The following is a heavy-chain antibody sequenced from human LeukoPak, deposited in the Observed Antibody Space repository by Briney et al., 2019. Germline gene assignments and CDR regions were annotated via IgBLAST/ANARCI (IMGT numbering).Heavy chain of an antibody. CDR3: ARHPSGSSFDY. V-gene: IGHV4-39*01. Sequence: SETLSLTCTVSGGSISSSSYYWGWIRQPPGKGLEWIGTIHYSGSTYYNPSLKSRVTISVDTSKNQFSLKLSSVTAADTAVYYCARHPSGSSFDYWGQGTLVTVS. CDR2: IHYSGST. CDR1: GGSISSSSYY. J-gene: IGHJ4*02. D-gene: IGHD1-26*01.